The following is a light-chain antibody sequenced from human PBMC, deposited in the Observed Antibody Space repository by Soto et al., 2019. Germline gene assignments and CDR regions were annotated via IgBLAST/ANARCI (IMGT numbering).Light chain of an antibody. CDR1: QSVSSTY. CDR3: NQYPGSPLP. J-gene: IGKJ4*01. V-gene: IGKV3-20*01. Sequence: EIVLTQSPGTLSLSPGERATLSCRASQSVSSTYLAWYQQKPGQAPRLLIYGASSRATGIPDRFSGSGSGADFTLTIGRLEPEDFAVYYCNQYPGSPLPFGGGTKVDIK. CDR2: GAS.